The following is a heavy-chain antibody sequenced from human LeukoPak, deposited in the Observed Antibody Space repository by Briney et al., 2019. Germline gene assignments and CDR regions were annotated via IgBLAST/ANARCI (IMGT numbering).Heavy chain of an antibody. D-gene: IGHD2-2*02. CDR3: ARRVQYCSSTSCYSDDAFDI. V-gene: IGHV1-18*01. CDR1: GYTFTSYG. CDR2: ISAYNGNT. J-gene: IGHJ3*02. Sequence: ASVKVSCKASGYTFTSYGISWVRQAPGQGLEWMGWISAYNGNTNYAQKLQGRVTMTTDTSTSTAYMELRSLRSDDTAVYYCARRVQYCSSTSCYSDDAFDIWGQGTMVTVSS.